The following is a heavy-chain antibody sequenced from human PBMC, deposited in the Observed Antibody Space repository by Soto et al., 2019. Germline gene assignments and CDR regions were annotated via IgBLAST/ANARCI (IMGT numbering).Heavy chain of an antibody. V-gene: IGHV1-8*01. CDR2: MNPNSGNT. CDR1: GYTFTSYD. J-gene: IGHJ3*02. CDR3: ARGINYYDSGDDAFDI. D-gene: IGHD3-10*01. Sequence: QVQLVQSGAEVKKPGASVKVSCKASGYTFTSYDINWVRQATGQGLEWMGWMNPNSGNTGDAKKLQGRLTMTRNTSISTANMELSSLRAEATAVYYCARGINYYDSGDDAFDIWGQGTMVTVSS.